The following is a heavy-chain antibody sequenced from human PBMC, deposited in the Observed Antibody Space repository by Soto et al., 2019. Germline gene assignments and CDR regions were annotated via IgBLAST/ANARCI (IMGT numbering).Heavy chain of an antibody. J-gene: IGHJ6*02. Sequence: QEHLVESGGGVVQPGESLRLSCEASGFILRSNGMHWVRQAPGKGLEWVAVSSFDGTKTYYADSVKGRFTISTDTPNKTLHLQMTSLRVEDTAIYYCAKDRGYDYKNGLDVWGQGTTVTVSS. V-gene: IGHV3-30*18. CDR3: AKDRGYDYKNGLDV. D-gene: IGHD5-12*01. CDR2: SSFDGTKT. CDR1: GFILRSNG.